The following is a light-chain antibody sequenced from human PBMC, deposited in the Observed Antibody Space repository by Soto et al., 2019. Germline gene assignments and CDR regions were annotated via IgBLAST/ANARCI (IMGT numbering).Light chain of an antibody. CDR3: AAWDDSLNGWV. CDR2: SND. J-gene: IGLJ3*02. Sequence: QSVLTQAPSASGTPGQRVTISCSGCSSNIGSNTVTWYQQVPGTAPKLLIYSNDQRPSGVPDRFSGSKSGTSASLAIAGLQTEDEADYYCAAWDDSLNGWVFGGGTQLTVL. CDR1: SSNIGSNT. V-gene: IGLV1-44*01.